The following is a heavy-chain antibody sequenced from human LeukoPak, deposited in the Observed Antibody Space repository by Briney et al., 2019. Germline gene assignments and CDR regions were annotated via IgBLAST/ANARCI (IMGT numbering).Heavy chain of an antibody. CDR3: ARGRVSSSSWSSTYYYYFYMDV. D-gene: IGHD6-13*01. Sequence: KSSETLSLTCTVSGYSISMHYWSWLRQPPGKGLEWIGYIDHTGSTNYNPSLNSRVTISRDTSKNHFSLELSSVTAADTAVYFCARGRVSSSSWSSTYYYYFYMDVWGKGTTVTVSS. J-gene: IGHJ6*03. V-gene: IGHV4-59*11. CDR1: GYSISMHY. CDR2: IDHTGST.